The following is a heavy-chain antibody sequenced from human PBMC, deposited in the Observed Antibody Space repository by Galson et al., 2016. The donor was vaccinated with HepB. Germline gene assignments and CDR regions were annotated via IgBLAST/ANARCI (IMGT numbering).Heavy chain of an antibody. D-gene: IGHD3-16*01. Sequence: SETLSLTCGLFNGSLSNYFWSWIRQTPGKGLEWIGEINHRGTTNKNPSLKSRPTMSIDTSKNQFSLKLSSVTAADTAVYYCAGGSEDAFVHRRLGGIFDSWGQGTLVAVSS. CDR1: NGSLSNYF. CDR2: INHRGTT. V-gene: IGHV4-34*04. J-gene: IGHJ4*02. CDR3: AGGSEDAFVHRRLGGIFDS.